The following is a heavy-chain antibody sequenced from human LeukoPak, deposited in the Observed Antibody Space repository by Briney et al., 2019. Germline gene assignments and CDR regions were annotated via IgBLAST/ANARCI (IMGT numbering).Heavy chain of an antibody. CDR3: ARVIADYGSGSSPYYYYYYMDV. CDR1: GYTFTSYY. J-gene: IGHJ6*03. D-gene: IGHD3-10*01. CDR2: INPSGGST. V-gene: IGHV1-46*01. Sequence: ASVKVSCKASGYTFTSYYMHWVRQAPGQGLEWMGIINPSGGSTSYAQKFQGRVTMTRDMSTSTVYMELSSLRSEDTAVYYCARVIADYGSGSSPYYYYYYMDVWGKGTTVTVSS.